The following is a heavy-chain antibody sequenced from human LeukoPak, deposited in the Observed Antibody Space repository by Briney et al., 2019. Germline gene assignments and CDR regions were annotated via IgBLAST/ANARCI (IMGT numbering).Heavy chain of an antibody. CDR1: GGSFSGYY. D-gene: IGHD3-10*01. Sequence: SETLSLTCAVYGGSFSGYYWSWIRQPPGKGLEWIGEINHSGSTNHNPSLKSRVTISVDTSKNQFSLKLSSVTAADTAVYYCARGDVVRGRFDYWGQGTLVTVSS. V-gene: IGHV4-34*01. CDR3: ARGDVVRGRFDY. CDR2: INHSGST. J-gene: IGHJ4*02.